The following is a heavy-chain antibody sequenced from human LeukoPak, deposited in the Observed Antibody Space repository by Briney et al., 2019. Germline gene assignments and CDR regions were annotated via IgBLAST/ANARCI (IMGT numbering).Heavy chain of an antibody. D-gene: IGHD3-10*01. Sequence: GGSLRLSCAASGFTFNSYSMNWVRQAPGKGPEWVSSISSSSSYIYYADSVKGRFTISRDNAKNSLYLQMNSLRAEDTAVYYCARDLRNGGYWGQGTLVTVSS. J-gene: IGHJ4*02. CDR2: ISSSSSYI. V-gene: IGHV3-21*01. CDR1: GFTFNSYS. CDR3: ARDLRNGGY.